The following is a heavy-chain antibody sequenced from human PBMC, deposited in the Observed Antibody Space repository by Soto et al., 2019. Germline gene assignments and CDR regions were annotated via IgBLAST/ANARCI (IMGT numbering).Heavy chain of an antibody. J-gene: IGHJ4*02. CDR3: ARRPPGISKIYHFFDY. CDR1: GYTFTSNW. V-gene: IGHV5-51*01. Sequence: PGESLKISCKGSGYTFTSNWIAWVRQMPGKGLEWMGSIYPGDSDTRYSPSFQGQVTISADKSITTAYLQWSSLEASDTAMYYCARRPPGISKIYHFFDYWGQGALVTV. D-gene: IGHD1-1*01. CDR2: IYPGDSDT.